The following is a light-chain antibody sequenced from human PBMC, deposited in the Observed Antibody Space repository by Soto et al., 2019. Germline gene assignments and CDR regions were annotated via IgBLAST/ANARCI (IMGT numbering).Light chain of an antibody. V-gene: IGKV3-20*01. J-gene: IGKJ4*02. Sequence: EIVLTQSPGTLSLSPGERATLSCRASQSVTSSYLAWYQQKPGQAPRLLISAASSRAAGIPDRFSGSGSGRDFTITISRLEAEDFAVYYCHQYYSSPPCTFGEGTKVDIK. CDR1: QSVTSSY. CDR2: AAS. CDR3: HQYYSSPPCT.